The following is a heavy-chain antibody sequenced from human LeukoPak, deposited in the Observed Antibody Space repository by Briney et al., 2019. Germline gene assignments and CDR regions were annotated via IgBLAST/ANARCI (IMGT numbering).Heavy chain of an antibody. CDR2: LYSGGTT. Sequence: GGSLRLSCAASGFSVSSSYVSWVRQAPGKGLEWVSALYSGGTTYYADSVKGRFTISRDNSKNTLYLQMNSLRVEDTAVYYCARQVGAITLFEHWGQGTLVTVSS. D-gene: IGHD1-26*01. V-gene: IGHV3-53*01. CDR3: ARQVGAITLFEH. CDR1: GFSVSSSY. J-gene: IGHJ4*02.